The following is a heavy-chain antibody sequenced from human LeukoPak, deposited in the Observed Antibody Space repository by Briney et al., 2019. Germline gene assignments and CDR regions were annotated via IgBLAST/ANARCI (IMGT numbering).Heavy chain of an antibody. J-gene: IGHJ4*02. CDR1: GFTFSSFP. CDR3: AREYPNGSLDY. Sequence: GGSLRLSCAASGFTFSSFPMHWVRQAPGKGLESVSAISPNGGTTYYANSVRGRFSISRDNSKNTLYLQMGSLTTDDMAAYYCAREYPNGSLDYWGQGTLVTVSS. V-gene: IGHV3-64*01. D-gene: IGHD3-10*01. CDR2: ISPNGGTT.